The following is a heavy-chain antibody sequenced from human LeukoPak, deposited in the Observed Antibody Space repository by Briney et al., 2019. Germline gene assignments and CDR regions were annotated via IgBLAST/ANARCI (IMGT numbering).Heavy chain of an antibody. CDR2: INSDGTST. D-gene: IGHD3-22*01. J-gene: IGHJ4*02. CDR1: GFTFSSYW. V-gene: IGHV3-74*01. CDR3: ARLSYYGTSGYS. Sequence: GGSLRLSCAASGFTFSSYWMHWVRQAPGKGLVWVSRINSDGTSTNYADSVKGRFTISRDNAKNTLYLQMNSLRAEDTAVYCCARLSYYGTSGYSWGQGTLVTVSS.